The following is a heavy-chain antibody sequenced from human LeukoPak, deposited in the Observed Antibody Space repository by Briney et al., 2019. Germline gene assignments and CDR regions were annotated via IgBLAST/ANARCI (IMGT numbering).Heavy chain of an antibody. Sequence: PGGSLRLSCAAAGFTFSSYGMHWVRQAPGKGREWVAFIRYDGSNKYYADTVKGRFTISRDNSKNTLYLQMNSLRAEDTAVYYCASKVGATGRSDYWGQGTLVTVSS. D-gene: IGHD1-26*01. J-gene: IGHJ4*02. CDR1: GFTFSSYG. CDR3: ASKVGATGRSDY. CDR2: IRYDGSNK. V-gene: IGHV3-30*02.